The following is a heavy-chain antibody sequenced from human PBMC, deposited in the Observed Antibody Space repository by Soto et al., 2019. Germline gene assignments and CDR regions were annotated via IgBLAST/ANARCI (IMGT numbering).Heavy chain of an antibody. CDR2: TYFRSKWYT. CDR1: GDSVSSNSSA. J-gene: IGHJ4*02. V-gene: IGHV6-1*01. Sequence: PSQTLSLPCAISGDSVSSNSSAWNWIRQSSSRGLEWLGRTYFRSKWYTGYAPSVKSRITINPDTSKNQFSLQLTSVTPEDTAVYYCTDRDVQYWGQGTRVTVSS. CDR3: TDRDVQY.